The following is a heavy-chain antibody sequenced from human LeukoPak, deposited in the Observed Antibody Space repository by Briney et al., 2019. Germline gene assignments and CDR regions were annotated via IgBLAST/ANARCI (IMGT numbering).Heavy chain of an antibody. CDR1: GYTFTSYA. Sequence: ASVKVSCKASGYTFTSYAMHWVRQAPGQRLEWMGWINAGNGNTKYSQKFQGRVTITRGTSASTAYMELSSLRSEDTAVYYCARVGIVVVPAAMLDYWGQGTLVTVSS. J-gene: IGHJ4*02. CDR3: ARVGIVVVPAAMLDY. D-gene: IGHD2-2*01. V-gene: IGHV1-3*01. CDR2: INAGNGNT.